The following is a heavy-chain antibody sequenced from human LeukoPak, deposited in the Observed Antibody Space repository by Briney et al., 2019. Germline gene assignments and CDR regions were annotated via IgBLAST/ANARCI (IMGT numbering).Heavy chain of an antibody. Sequence: PSETLSLTCTVSGYSISSGYYWGWIRQPPGKGLEWIENVYHNGNTFYNPSLKSRVTISVDTSNNQFSLTLTSVTAADTAVYFCARETSRIIYYWGQGMLVTVSS. CDR1: GYSISSGYY. CDR2: VYHNGNT. J-gene: IGHJ4*02. CDR3: ARETSRIIYY. V-gene: IGHV4-38-2*02.